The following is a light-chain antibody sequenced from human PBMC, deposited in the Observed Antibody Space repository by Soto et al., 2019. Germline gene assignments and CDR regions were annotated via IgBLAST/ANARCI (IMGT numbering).Light chain of an antibody. CDR1: QSVSSN. Sequence: EIVMTQSPATLSVSPGERDTLSCRASQSVSSNFAWYQQKPGQAPRLLIYGASTRATGIPARFSGSGSGTEFTLTISSLQSEDFAVYYCQQYNNWPQLTFGQGTRLEIK. J-gene: IGKJ5*01. V-gene: IGKV3-15*01. CDR3: QQYNNWPQLT. CDR2: GAS.